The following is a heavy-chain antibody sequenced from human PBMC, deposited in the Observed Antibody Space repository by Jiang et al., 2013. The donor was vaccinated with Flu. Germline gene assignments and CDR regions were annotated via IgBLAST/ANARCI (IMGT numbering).Heavy chain of an antibody. V-gene: IGHV3-30-3*01. D-gene: IGHD1-26*01. CDR1: GFTFSTYA. J-gene: IGHJ3*02. CDR2: ILCGGINE. CDR3: ARDNSEWDKGAAFDI. Sequence: VQLLESGGGVVQPGTSLTLACAASGFTFSTYAMHWVRQAPGKGLEWVTDILCGGINEYYADSVKGRFTISRDDSKNTLYLQMNSLRVDDTAVYYCARDNSEWDKGAAFDIWGQGTMVTVSS.